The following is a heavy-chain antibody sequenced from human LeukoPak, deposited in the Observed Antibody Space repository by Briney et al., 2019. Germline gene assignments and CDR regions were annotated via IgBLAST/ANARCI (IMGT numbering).Heavy chain of an antibody. J-gene: IGHJ4*02. CDR1: GFTFSSYV. CDR3: VKDGSGSYYTYYFDY. CDR2: ITATGGST. Sequence: GGSLRLSCAASGFTFSSYVMSWVRQAPGTGLEWVSTITATGGSTYYADSVKGRFTISRDNSKNTLYLQMSSLRAEDTAVYYCVKDGSGSYYTYYFDYWGQGTLVTVSS. D-gene: IGHD3-10*01. V-gene: IGHV3-23*01.